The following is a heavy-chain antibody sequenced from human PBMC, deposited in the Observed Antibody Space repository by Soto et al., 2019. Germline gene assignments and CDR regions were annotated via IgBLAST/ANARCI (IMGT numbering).Heavy chain of an antibody. CDR3: SGGSHYGFDI. V-gene: IGHV4-59*01. J-gene: IGHJ3*02. CDR2: IYYSGNT. Sequence: WTWIRQTPGKGLEWIGFIYYSGNTNCDPSLKSRVTISLDPSKSQFYLKLSSVTAADTAVYYCSGGSHYGFDIWGQGTMVTVSS. D-gene: IGHD2-15*01.